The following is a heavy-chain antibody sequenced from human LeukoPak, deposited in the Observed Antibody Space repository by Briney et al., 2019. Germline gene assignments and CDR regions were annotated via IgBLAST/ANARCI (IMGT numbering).Heavy chain of an antibody. V-gene: IGHV3-33*06. CDR3: VQVGYCSGGSCGAFDI. CDR2: IWYDGRNK. J-gene: IGHJ3*02. CDR1: GFTFSSHG. D-gene: IGHD2-15*01. Sequence: SGGSLRLSCVASGFTFSSHGMHWVRQAPGKGLEWVAVIWYDGRNKYYADSVKGRFTISRDNSKNTLYLQMNSLRAEDTAVYYCVQVGYCSGGSCGAFDIWGQGTMVTVSS.